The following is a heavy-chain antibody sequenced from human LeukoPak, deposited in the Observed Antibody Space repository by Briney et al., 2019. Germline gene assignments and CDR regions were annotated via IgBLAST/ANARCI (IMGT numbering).Heavy chain of an antibody. D-gene: IGHD3-3*01. V-gene: IGHV3-23*01. CDR1: GFTFSTYA. CDR2: ISGSGGST. Sequence: PGGSLRLSCAASGFTFSTYAMSWVRQAPGKGLEWVSAISGSGGSTYYADSVKGRFTISRDNSKNTLYLQTNSLRAEDTAVYYCAKDRVSYDFWSDYSANWFDPWGQGTLVTVSS. J-gene: IGHJ5*02. CDR3: AKDRVSYDFWSDYSANWFDP.